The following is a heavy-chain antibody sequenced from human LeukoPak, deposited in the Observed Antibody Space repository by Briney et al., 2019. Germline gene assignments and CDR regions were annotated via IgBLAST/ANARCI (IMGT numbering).Heavy chain of an antibody. Sequence: GGSLRLSCSASGFTFSSFAMHWVRQAPGKGLEYVAAISRNGGSTYYADSVKGRFTISRDNSKNTLYLQMNSLRVEDTAVYYCARVEGLDYWGQGTLVTVSS. CDR3: ARVEGLDY. CDR2: ISRNGGST. CDR1: GFTFSSFA. J-gene: IGHJ4*02. D-gene: IGHD3-3*01. V-gene: IGHV3-64*04.